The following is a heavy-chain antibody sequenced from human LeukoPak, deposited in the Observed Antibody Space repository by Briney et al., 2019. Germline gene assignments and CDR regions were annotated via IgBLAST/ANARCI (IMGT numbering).Heavy chain of an antibody. CDR1: GFAFSNYA. CDR2: ISGSGGST. D-gene: IGHD3-22*01. CDR3: AKDIYYYSSGYSEFDY. V-gene: IGHV3-23*01. Sequence: PGGSLRLSCAASGFAFSNYAMTWVRQAPGKGLEWVSVISGSGGSTFYADSVKGRFTISRDNSKNTLYLQMNSLRAEGTAVYYCAKDIYYYSSGYSEFDYWGQGTLVTVSS. J-gene: IGHJ4*02.